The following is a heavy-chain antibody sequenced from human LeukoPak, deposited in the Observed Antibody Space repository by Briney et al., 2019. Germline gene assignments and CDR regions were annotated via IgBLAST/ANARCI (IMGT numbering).Heavy chain of an antibody. V-gene: IGHV3-15*01. J-gene: IGHJ4*02. CDR2: IKNKSEGDIT. CDR3: TSSIRGNGGFDY. D-gene: IGHD4-23*01. Sequence: GGSLRLSCAASGFSFTSAWMNWVRQAPGKGLERVGRIKNKSEGDITDYAAPVKGTFTISRDDSKNTLYLQMNSLKTEDTAVYYCTSSIRGNGGFDYWGQGTLVTVSS. CDR1: GFSFTSAW.